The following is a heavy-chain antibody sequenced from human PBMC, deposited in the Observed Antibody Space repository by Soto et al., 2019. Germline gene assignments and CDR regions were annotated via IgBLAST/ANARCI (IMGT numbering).Heavy chain of an antibody. CDR2: ISYDGSNK. CDR3: AKVHFGIAARPGPVYYYYGMDV. CDR1: GFTFSSYG. J-gene: IGHJ6*02. D-gene: IGHD6-6*01. V-gene: IGHV3-30*18. Sequence: AGSLRLSCAASGFTFSSYGMHWVRQAPGKGLEWVAVISYDGSNKCYADSVKGRFTISRDNSKNTLYLQMNSLRAEDTAVYYCAKVHFGIAARPGPVYYYYGMDVWGQGTTVTVSS.